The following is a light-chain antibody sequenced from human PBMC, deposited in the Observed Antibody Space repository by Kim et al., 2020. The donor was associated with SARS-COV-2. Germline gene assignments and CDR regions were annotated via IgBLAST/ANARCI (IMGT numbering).Light chain of an antibody. CDR3: QHRSNWPLT. CDR2: DAS. Sequence: LSPGERATLSCRASQSVSSYLSWYQQKPGQAPRLLIYDASNRATGIPARFSGSGSGTDFTLTISSLEPEDFAVYYCQHRSNWPLTFGGGTKVDIK. V-gene: IGKV3-11*01. CDR1: QSVSSY. J-gene: IGKJ4*01.